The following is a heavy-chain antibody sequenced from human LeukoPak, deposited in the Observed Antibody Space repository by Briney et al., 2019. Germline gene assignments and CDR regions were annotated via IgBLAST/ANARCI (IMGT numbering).Heavy chain of an antibody. Sequence: ASVKVSCKASGYSFATYGFSWVRQAPGQGLEWMGWISAYNGHRTYAQKLQGRVTMTTDTSTSTAYMELRSLRSDDTAVYYCARGSGYYLTYGMDVWGQGATVTVSS. V-gene: IGHV1-18*01. CDR3: ARGSGYYLTYGMDV. CDR2: ISAYNGHR. CDR1: GYSFATYG. J-gene: IGHJ6*02. D-gene: IGHD3-3*01.